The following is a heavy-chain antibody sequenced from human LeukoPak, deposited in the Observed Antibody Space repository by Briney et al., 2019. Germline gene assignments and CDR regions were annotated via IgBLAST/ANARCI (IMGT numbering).Heavy chain of an antibody. CDR3: ARVKTAAGDYYFDY. CDR1: GFTFYVFA. J-gene: IGHJ4*02. D-gene: IGHD6-13*01. CDR2: ISWNSGSI. Sequence: PLRLFCAASGFTFYVFAMHWARHPPGKGLEWGGGISWNSGSIGYADSVKGRFTISRDNAKNSLYLQMNSLRAGDTALYYCARVKTAAGDYYFDYWGQGTLVTVSS. V-gene: IGHV3-9*01.